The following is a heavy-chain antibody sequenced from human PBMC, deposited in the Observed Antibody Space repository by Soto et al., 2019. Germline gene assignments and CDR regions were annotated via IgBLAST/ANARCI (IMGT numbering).Heavy chain of an antibody. Sequence: EQLVESGGGLVQPGGSLRLSCAASGFTFSSYCMHWVRQAPGKGLVWVSRINPGGSITAYADSGKGRFTISRDNAKSTLYLQMNSLRGDDTAVYYCAGVPTGKYGAWNYWGQGTLVTVSS. J-gene: IGHJ4*02. CDR1: GFTFSSYC. D-gene: IGHD2-21*01. CDR3: AGVPTGKYGAWNY. V-gene: IGHV3-74*01. CDR2: INPGGSIT.